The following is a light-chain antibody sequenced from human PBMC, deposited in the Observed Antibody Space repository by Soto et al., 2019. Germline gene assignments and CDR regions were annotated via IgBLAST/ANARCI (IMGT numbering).Light chain of an antibody. CDR2: DVT. V-gene: IGLV2-14*01. Sequence: QSALTQPASVSGSPGQSITISCTGTSSDVGGYNYVSWYQQHPGKAPKLLIYDVTNRPSGVSYRFSGSKSGITASLTISGLQAEDEADYYCSSYTSSITLVFGGGTKLTVL. CDR3: SSYTSSITLV. J-gene: IGLJ3*02. CDR1: SSDVGGYNY.